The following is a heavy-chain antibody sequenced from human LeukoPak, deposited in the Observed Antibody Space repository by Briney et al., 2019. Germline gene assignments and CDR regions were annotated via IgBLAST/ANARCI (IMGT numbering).Heavy chain of an antibody. CDR1: GYSFTSYW. V-gene: IGHV5-51*01. J-gene: IGHJ3*02. Sequence: GESLKISCKGSGYSFTSYWIGWVRQMPGKGLEWIGIIYPGDSDTRYSPSFQGQVTISADKSINTAYLQWSSLKASDTAMYYCARLIIGGSGENGFDIWGQGTMVTVSS. D-gene: IGHD3-16*01. CDR3: ARLIIGGSGENGFDI. CDR2: IYPGDSDT.